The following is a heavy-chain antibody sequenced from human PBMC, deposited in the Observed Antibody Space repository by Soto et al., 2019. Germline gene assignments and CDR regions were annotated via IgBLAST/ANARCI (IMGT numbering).Heavy chain of an antibody. V-gene: IGHV3-53*01. CDR3: ATIPLLRGAP. J-gene: IGHJ3*01. D-gene: IGHD3-16*01. CDR2: IWTSGST. CDR1: GFTFSSND. Sequence: EVQLVESGGGLIQPGGSLRLSCEASGFTFSSNDMNWVRQAPGKGLEWVSLIWTSGSTAYADSVKGRFTISRDNSKSALYLHMSSLRAEDTAVYYCATIPLLRGAPWRQGTMVTVSS.